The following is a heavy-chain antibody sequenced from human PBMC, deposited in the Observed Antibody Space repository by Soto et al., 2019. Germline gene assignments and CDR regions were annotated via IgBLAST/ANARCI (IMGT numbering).Heavy chain of an antibody. V-gene: IGHV4-59*01. Sequence: SETLSLTCTVSGGSISSYYWSWIRQPPGKGLEWIGYIYYSGSTNYNPSLKSRVTISVDTSKNQFSLKLSSVTAADTAVYYCAIGIPRGYSRYDYYYWGQGTLVTVSS. CDR2: IYYSGST. J-gene: IGHJ4*02. D-gene: IGHD5-12*01. CDR1: GGSISSYY. CDR3: AIGIPRGYSRYDYYY.